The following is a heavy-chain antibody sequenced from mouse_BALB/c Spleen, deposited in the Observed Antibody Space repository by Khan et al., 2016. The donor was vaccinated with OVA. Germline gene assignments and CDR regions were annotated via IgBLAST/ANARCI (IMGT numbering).Heavy chain of an antibody. CDR2: ISTGGHYT. Sequence: EVQLVESGGDVVKPGGSLKLSCAASGFTFSTYGMSWVRQTPDKRLEWVATISTGGHYTYYPDTVKGRFTISRDNAKNTLYLQMSSLKSEDTAMVYCVRLVYYYGSEGFAYWGQGTLVTVSA. J-gene: IGHJ3*01. D-gene: IGHD1-1*01. CDR1: GFTFSTYG. V-gene: IGHV5-6*01. CDR3: VRLVYYYGSEGFAY.